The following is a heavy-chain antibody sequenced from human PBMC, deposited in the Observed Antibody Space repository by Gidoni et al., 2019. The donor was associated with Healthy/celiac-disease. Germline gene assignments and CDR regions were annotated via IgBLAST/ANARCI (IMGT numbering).Heavy chain of an antibody. J-gene: IGHJ6*04. CDR1: GFTFSSYA. CDR3: ARSPQPNRRRPLYYYYGMDV. Sequence: QVQLVESGGGVVQPGRSLRLSCAASGFTFSSYAMPWVPQVPGKGREWVAVISYDGSNKYYAASVKGRFTISRDNSKNTLYLQMNSLRSEDTAVYYCARSPQPNRRRPLYYYYGMDVWGKGTTVTVSS. D-gene: IGHD2-2*01. V-gene: IGHV3-30-3*01. CDR2: ISYDGSNK.